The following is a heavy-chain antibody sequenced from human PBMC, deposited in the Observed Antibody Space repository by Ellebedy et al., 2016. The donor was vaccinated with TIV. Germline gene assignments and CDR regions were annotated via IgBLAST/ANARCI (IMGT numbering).Heavy chain of an antibody. D-gene: IGHD3-10*01. CDR2: IDCTDDK. Sequence: SGPTLVKPTQALTLTCTFSGFSLSTCEMSVSWIRQPPEKALEWLAVIDCTDDKYYSTSLKTRLTISKDPSKNQVVLTITNMDPVDTATYYCARTRRASGTYPEDFDYWGQGTLVTVSS. J-gene: IGHJ4*02. V-gene: IGHV2-70*01. CDR3: ARTRRASGTYPEDFDY. CDR1: GFSLSTCEMS.